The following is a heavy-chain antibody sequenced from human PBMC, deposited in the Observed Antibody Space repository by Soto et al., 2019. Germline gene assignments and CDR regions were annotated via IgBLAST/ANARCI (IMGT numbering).Heavy chain of an antibody. Sequence: ASVKVSCKASGYTFTSYYMHWVRQAPGQGLEWMGIINPSGGSTSYAQKFQGRVTMTRDTSTSTVYMELSSLRSEDTAVYYCARESYDYIWESYAHSTFDIWGQGIMVTV. J-gene: IGHJ3*02. CDR2: INPSGGST. CDR3: ARESYDYIWESYAHSTFDI. V-gene: IGHV1-46*03. D-gene: IGHD3-16*01. CDR1: GYTFTSYY.